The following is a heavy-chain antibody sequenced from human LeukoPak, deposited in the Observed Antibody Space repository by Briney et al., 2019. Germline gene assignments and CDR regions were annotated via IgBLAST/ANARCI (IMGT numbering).Heavy chain of an antibody. D-gene: IGHD2-15*01. CDR1: GFTFSSYW. V-gene: IGHV3-7*03. CDR2: INHNGNVN. J-gene: IGHJ4*02. CDR3: ARAYCSDGSCYSDN. Sequence: PGGSLRLSCAASGFTFSSYWMNWARQASGKGLEWVASINHNGNVNYYVDSVKGRFTISRDNAKNSLYLQMSSLRAEDTAVYFCARAYCSDGSCYSDNWGQGTLVTVSS.